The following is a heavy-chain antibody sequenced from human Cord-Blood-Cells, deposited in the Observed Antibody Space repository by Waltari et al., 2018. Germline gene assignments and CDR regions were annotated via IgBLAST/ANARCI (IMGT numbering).Heavy chain of an antibody. CDR1: GYTFTSYA. V-gene: IGHV1-3*01. CDR3: ARDSSGWYDWYFDL. CDR2: INAGNGNT. Sequence: QVQLVQSGAEVKKPGASVKVSCKASGYTFTSYAMHWVRQALGQRLAWMGWINAGNGNTKYSQKFQGRVTITRDTSASTAYMELSSLRSEDTAVYYCARDSSGWYDWYFDLWGRGTLVTVSS. D-gene: IGHD6-19*01. J-gene: IGHJ2*01.